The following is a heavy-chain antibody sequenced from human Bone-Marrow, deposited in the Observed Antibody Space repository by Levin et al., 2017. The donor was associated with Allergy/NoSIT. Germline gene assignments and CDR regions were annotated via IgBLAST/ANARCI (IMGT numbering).Heavy chain of an antibody. CDR1: GGSISSSSYY. J-gene: IGHJ4*02. V-gene: IGHV4-39*07. Sequence: SETLSLTCTVSGGSISSSSYYWGWIRQPPGKGLEWIGSIYYSGSTYYNPSLKSRVTISVDTSKNQFSLKLSSVTAADTAVYYCARVPYYYDSSGYYRHKRGYFDYWGQGTLVTVSS. CDR2: IYYSGST. CDR3: ARVPYYYDSSGYYRHKRGYFDY. D-gene: IGHD3-22*01.